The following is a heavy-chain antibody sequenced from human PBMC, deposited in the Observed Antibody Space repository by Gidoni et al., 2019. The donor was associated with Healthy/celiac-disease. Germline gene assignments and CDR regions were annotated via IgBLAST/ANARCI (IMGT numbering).Heavy chain of an antibody. CDR1: GFTFSSYA. V-gene: IGHV3-30*01. CDR3: ASDVAYYDSSGYYRGDAFDI. J-gene: IGHJ3*02. D-gene: IGHD3-22*01. CDR2: ISYDGSNK. Sequence: QVQLVESGGGVVQPGRSLRLSCAASGFTFSSYATPWVRQAPGKGLEWVAVISYDGSNKYYADSVKGRFTISRDNSKNTLYLQMNSLRAEDTAVYYCASDVAYYDSSGYYRGDAFDIWGQGTMVTVSS.